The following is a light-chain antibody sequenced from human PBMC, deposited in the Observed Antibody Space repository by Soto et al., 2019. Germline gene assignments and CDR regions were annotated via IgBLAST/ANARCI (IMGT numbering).Light chain of an antibody. Sequence: GIKRSPGWLADYQNERATINCKSSQSVLYSSNNKNYLAWYQQKPGQPPKVLIYWASTRESGVPDRFSGSGSGTDFTLTLSSLQAEDVAVYYCQLYYSAALSFGGGTKVDI. CDR1: QSVLYSSNNKNY. CDR3: QLYYSAALS. J-gene: IGKJ4*01. CDR2: WAS. V-gene: IGKV4-1*01.